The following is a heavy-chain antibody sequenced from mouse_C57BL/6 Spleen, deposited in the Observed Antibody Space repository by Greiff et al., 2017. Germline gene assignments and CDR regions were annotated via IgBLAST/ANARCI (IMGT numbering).Heavy chain of an antibody. D-gene: IGHD2-1*01. CDR2: IDPNSGGT. Sequence: QVQLQQSGAELVKPGASVKLSCKASGYTFTSYWMHWVKQRPGRGLEWIGRIDPNSGGTKYNEKFKSKATLTVDKTSSTAYMQLSSLTSVDSAVYYCARSGGNYVLYAMDYWGQGTSVTVSS. J-gene: IGHJ4*01. V-gene: IGHV1-72*01. CDR3: ARSGGNYVLYAMDY. CDR1: GYTFTSYW.